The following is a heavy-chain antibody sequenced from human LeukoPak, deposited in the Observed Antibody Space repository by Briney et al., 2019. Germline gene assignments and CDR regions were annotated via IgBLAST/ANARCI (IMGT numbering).Heavy chain of an antibody. CDR1: GYSFLSYY. CDR2: INPSGGTA. CDR3: ARSAEPGALRHFDY. D-gene: IGHD2-2*01. V-gene: IGHV1-46*01. J-gene: IGHJ4*02. Sequence: ASVKVSCKASGYSFLSYYIHWVRQAPGQGLEWMGLINPSGGTASYAQKFQDRVTMTRDTSTSTVYMELSTLRSEDTAVYYCARSAEPGALRHFDYWGQGTLVTVSS.